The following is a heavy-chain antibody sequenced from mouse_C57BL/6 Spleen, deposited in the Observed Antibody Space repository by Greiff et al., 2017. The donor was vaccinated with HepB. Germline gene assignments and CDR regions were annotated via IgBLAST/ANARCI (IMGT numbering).Heavy chain of an antibody. V-gene: IGHV1-75*01. J-gene: IGHJ2*01. Sequence: VKLQESGPELVKPGASVKISCKASGYTFTDYYINWVKQRPGQGLEWIGWIFPGSGSTYYNEKFKGKATLTVDKSSSTAYMLLSSLTSEDSAVYFCARVYYGSFYFDYWGQGTTLTVSS. D-gene: IGHD1-1*01. CDR1: GYTFTDYY. CDR3: ARVYYGSFYFDY. CDR2: IFPGSGST.